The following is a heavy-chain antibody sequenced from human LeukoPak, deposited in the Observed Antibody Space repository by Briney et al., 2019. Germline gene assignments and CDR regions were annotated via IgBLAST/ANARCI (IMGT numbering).Heavy chain of an antibody. D-gene: IGHD2-2*02. CDR2: FSGISGST. CDR3: EKDVGYCSSTTCYKPFDY. CDR1: GFTFSNYA. Sequence: GGSLRLSCAASGFTFSNYAMSWVRQAPGKGLEWVSSFSGISGSTYYADSVKGRFTISRDNSKNTLYLQMNSLRAEDTAVYYCEKDVGYCSSTTCYKPFDYWGQGTLVTVSS. J-gene: IGHJ4*02. V-gene: IGHV3-23*01.